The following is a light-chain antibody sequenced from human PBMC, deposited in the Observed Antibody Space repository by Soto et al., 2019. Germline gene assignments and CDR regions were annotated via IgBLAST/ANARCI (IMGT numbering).Light chain of an antibody. Sequence: DIQMTQSPSTLSGSVGDRVIITCRASQTISSWLAWYQQKPGKAPKLLIYKASTLKSGVPSRFSGSGSGTEFTLTIISLQPDDFATYYCQHYNSYSEAFGQGTMVELK. CDR1: QTISSW. CDR2: KAS. J-gene: IGKJ1*01. V-gene: IGKV1-5*03. CDR3: QHYNSYSEA.